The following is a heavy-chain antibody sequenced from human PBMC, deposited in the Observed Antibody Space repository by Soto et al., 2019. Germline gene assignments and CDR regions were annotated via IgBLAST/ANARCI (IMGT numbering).Heavy chain of an antibody. Sequence: QVKLVQSGPEVKKPGDSVKVSCKATGYTFPKYGINWLRQAPGQGLEWMGWISGYNGDTNYAHKLQGRVTLTTDTTTTTAHMELRRLRSYDTAIYYFARDWRFFEARANPFMDGWGRGTPVPVSS. CDR3: ARDWRFFEARANPFMDG. J-gene: IGHJ6*02. CDR2: ISGYNGDT. V-gene: IGHV1-18*04. CDR1: GYTFPKYG. D-gene: IGHD3-3*01.